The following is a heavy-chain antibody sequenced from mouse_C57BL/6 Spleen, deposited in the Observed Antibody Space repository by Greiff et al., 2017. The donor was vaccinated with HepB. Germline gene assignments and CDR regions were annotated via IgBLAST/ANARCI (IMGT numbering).Heavy chain of an antibody. Sequence: QVQLQQPGTELVKPGASVKLSCKASGYTFTSYWMHWVKQRPGQGLEWIGNINPSNGGTNYNEKFKSKATLTVDKSSSTAYMRLSILTSEDSAVYYCARRGGLRQNFDYWGQGTTLTVSS. V-gene: IGHV1-53*01. CDR2: INPSNGGT. CDR3: ARRGGLRQNFDY. D-gene: IGHD2-4*01. J-gene: IGHJ2*01. CDR1: GYTFTSYW.